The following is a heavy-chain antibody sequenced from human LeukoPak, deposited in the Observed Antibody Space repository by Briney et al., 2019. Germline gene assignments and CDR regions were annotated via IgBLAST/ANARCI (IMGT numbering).Heavy chain of an antibody. CDR3: ARDTDYASGTMYDY. Sequence: SETLSLTCTVPGGSISSYYWSWVRQPPGKGLEWIGYIYYSGSTNYNPSLKSRVTISVDTSKNQFSLKLSSVTAADTAVYYCARDTDYASGTMYDYWGQGTLVTVSS. CDR1: GGSISSYY. V-gene: IGHV4-59*01. CDR2: IYYSGST. J-gene: IGHJ4*02. D-gene: IGHD3-10*01.